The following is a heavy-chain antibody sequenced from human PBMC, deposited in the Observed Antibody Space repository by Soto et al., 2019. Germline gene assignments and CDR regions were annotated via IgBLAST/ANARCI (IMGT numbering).Heavy chain of an antibody. D-gene: IGHD3-22*01. V-gene: IGHV4-39*01. CDR2: IYYSGST. CDR3: ARHPSRVGQYYYDSSGYLDAFDI. Sequence: LSLTCTVSGGSISSSSYYWGWIRQPPGKGLEWIGSIYYSGSTYYNPSLKSRVTISVDTSKNQFSLKLSSVTAADTAVYYCARHPSRVGQYYYDSSGYLDAFDIWGQGTMVTVSS. J-gene: IGHJ3*02. CDR1: GGSISSSSYY.